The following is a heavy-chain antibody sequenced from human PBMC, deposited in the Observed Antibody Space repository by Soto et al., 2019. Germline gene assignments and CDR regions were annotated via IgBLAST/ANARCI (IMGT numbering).Heavy chain of an antibody. CDR2: INPNGYTS. V-gene: IGHV1-46*02. Sequence: QVQMVQSGAEVKKPGASIKVSCKSSGYTFNNYYIHWVRQARGQGLEWMGIINPNGYTSTLSQKFQGRLTVTSDPSTSTVYMELGSLTSEDTAMYYCARDLHGAFTTMIYWGQGTLVTVSS. J-gene: IGHJ4*02. CDR3: ARDLHGAFTTMIY. D-gene: IGHD3-22*01. CDR1: GYTFNNYY.